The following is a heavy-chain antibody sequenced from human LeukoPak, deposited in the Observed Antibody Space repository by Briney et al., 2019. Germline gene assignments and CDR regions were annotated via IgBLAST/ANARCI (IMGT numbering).Heavy chain of an antibody. V-gene: IGHV1-69*01. D-gene: IGHD1-1*01. CDR2: IIPIFGTA. CDR3: ARDQGYGTGLDAFDI. J-gene: IGHJ3*02. Sequence: SVKVSCKASGGTFSSYAISWVRQAPGQGLEWMGGIIPIFGTANYAQKFQGRVTITADESTSTAYMELSSLRSDDTAVYYCARDQGYGTGLDAFDIWGQGTMVTVSS. CDR1: GGTFSSYA.